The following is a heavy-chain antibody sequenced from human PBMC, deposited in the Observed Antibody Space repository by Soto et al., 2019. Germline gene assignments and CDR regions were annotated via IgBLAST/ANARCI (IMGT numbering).Heavy chain of an antibody. Sequence: GSLRLSCAASGLPFSSYVMSWVRQAPGKGLEWVSGITGGGSNTFYADSVKGRFTISRDNSKNTLFLQMNSLGAEDTAVYYCAKDSNKYSSSLRGRYFDYWGQGIGVTVSS. CDR1: GLPFSSYV. V-gene: IGHV3-23*01. D-gene: IGHD4-4*01. J-gene: IGHJ4*02. CDR3: AKDSNKYSSSLRGRYFDY. CDR2: ITGGGSNT.